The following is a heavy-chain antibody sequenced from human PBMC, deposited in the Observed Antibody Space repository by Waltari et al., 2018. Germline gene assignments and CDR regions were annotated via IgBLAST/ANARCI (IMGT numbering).Heavy chain of an antibody. CDR1: GYTFTSYA. J-gene: IGHJ5*02. D-gene: IGHD3-22*01. CDR3: ARDYITMIVVVASFDP. CDR2: INAGNGNT. Sequence: QVQLVQSGAEVKKPGASVKVSCKASGYTFTSYAMHWVRQAPGQRLEWMGWINAGNGNTKYSQKFQGRVTITRDTSASTAYMELSSLRSEDTAVYYCARDYITMIVVVASFDPWGQGTLVTVSS. V-gene: IGHV1-3*01.